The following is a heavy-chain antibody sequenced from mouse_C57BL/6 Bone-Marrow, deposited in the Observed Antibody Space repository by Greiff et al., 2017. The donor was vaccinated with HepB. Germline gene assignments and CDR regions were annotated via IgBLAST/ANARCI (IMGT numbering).Heavy chain of an antibody. V-gene: IGHV5-15*01. D-gene: IGHD1-1*01. J-gene: IGHJ1*03. CDR2: ISNLAYSI. CDR3: ARLGDYGSSYYWYFDV. Sequence: EVKLVESGGGLVQPGGSLKISCAASGFTFSDYGMAWVRQAPRKGPEWVAFISNLAYSIYYADTVTGRFTISRENATNTLYLEMSSLRSEDTAMYYCARLGDYGSSYYWYFDVWGTGTTVTVSS. CDR1: GFTFSDYG.